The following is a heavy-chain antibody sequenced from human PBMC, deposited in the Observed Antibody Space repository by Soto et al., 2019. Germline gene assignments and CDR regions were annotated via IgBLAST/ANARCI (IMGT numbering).Heavy chain of an antibody. CDR2: INHSGST. J-gene: IGHJ6*02. CDR1: GGSFSGYY. D-gene: IGHD6-13*01. CDR3: ARGMSPGYSSSWYVYYYGMDV. V-gene: IGHV4-34*01. Sequence: PSETLSLTCAVYGGSFSGYYWSWIRQPPGKGLEWIGEINHSGSTNYNPSLQSRVTISVDTSKNQFSLKLSSVTAADTAVYYCARGMSPGYSSSWYVYYYGMDVWGQGTTVTVSS.